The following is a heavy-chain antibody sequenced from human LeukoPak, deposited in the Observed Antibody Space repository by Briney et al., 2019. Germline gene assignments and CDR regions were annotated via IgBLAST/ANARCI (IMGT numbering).Heavy chain of an antibody. CDR3: ARPITASGPFVH. CDR1: GFTFSSYV. J-gene: IGHJ4*02. CDR2: ISGSGAGT. V-gene: IGHV3-23*01. Sequence: PGGSLRLSCAASGFTFSSYVMSWVRQAPGKGLEWVASISGSGAGTYHADPVKGRFTISRDNSKNTLFLQMNSLRVEDTAVYYCARPITASGPFVHWGQGTLVTVSS. D-gene: IGHD6-13*01.